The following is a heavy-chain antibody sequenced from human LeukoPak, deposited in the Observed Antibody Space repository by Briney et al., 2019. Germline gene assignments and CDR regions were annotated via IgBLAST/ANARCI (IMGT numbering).Heavy chain of an antibody. Sequence: GGSLRLSCAASGFTVSSNYMSWVRQAPGKGLEWVSVIYTGGSTYYADSVKGRFTISRDNSKNRLYLQMNSLRAEDTAAYYCAKRPRGNYLDPFDYWGQGTLVTVSS. D-gene: IGHD3-10*01. CDR3: AKRPRGNYLDPFDY. CDR1: GFTVSSNY. J-gene: IGHJ4*02. V-gene: IGHV3-53*01. CDR2: IYTGGST.